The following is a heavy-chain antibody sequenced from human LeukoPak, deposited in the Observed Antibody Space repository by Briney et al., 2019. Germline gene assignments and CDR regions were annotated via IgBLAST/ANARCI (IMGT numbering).Heavy chain of an antibody. J-gene: IGHJ4*02. CDR1: GFTFSSYG. D-gene: IGHD3-22*01. V-gene: IGHV3-23*01. Sequence: GGSLRLSCAASGFTFSSYGMHWVRQAPGKGLEWVSGISGSGVSTYYADSVKGRFTISRDNSKNTLYLQMNSLRAEDTAVYFCAKGGGQSSGYYYALNYWGQGTLVTVSS. CDR2: ISGSGVST. CDR3: AKGGGQSSGYYYALNY.